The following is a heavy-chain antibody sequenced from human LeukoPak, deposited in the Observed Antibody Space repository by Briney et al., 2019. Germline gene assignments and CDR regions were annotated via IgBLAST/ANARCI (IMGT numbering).Heavy chain of an antibody. CDR1: GFTFGSYA. V-gene: IGHV3-23*01. Sequence: GGSLRLSCAASGFTFGSYAMSWVRQAPGRGLEWVSAISGSGGNTYYADSVKGRVTISRDNSKNTLYLQMNSLRADDTAVYYCARNHHNSGGRCDFWGQGTLVTVSS. D-gene: IGHD2-15*01. CDR3: ARNHHNSGGRCDF. CDR2: ISGSGGNT. J-gene: IGHJ4*02.